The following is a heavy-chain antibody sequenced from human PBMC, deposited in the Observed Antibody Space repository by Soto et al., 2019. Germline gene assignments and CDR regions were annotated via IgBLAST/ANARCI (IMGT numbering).Heavy chain of an antibody. CDR3: VGTGTTDDF. V-gene: IGHV4-30-4*01. J-gene: IGHJ1*01. D-gene: IGHD1-7*01. CDR2: IFYSGDT. Sequence: SETLSLTCTVSGASVNTGDYYWSYIRQPPGKGLEWLGYIFYSGDTYYNPSLKSQATISLNTSRNQFSLTLTSVTDADTTVYYCVGTGTTDDFWGQGTLVTAPQ. CDR1: GASVNTGDYY.